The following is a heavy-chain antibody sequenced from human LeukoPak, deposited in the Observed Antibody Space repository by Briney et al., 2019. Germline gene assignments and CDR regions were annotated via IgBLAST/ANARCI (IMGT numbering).Heavy chain of an antibody. CDR3: ATSPRTYYYDSSGYYQDY. CDR1: GYTLTELS. CDR2: FDPEDGET. V-gene: IGHV1-24*01. D-gene: IGHD3-22*01. Sequence: ASVKVSCKVSGYTLTELSMHWVGQAAGKGVKGMGGFDPEDGETIYAQNFQGRVTMTEDTSTDTAYMELCSLRSEDTAAYYCATSPRTYYYDSSGYYQDYWGQGTLVTVSS. J-gene: IGHJ4*02.